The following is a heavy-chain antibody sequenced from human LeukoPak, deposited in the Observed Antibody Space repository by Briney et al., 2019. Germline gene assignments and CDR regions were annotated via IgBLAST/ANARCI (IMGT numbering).Heavy chain of an antibody. CDR2: INHSGST. V-gene: IGHV4-34*01. J-gene: IGHJ6*02. CDR3: ARGNIRGDYSPRYYYGMDV. Sequence: SETLSLTCAVYGGSFSGYYWSWIRQPPGKGLEWIGEINHSGSTNYNPSLKSRVTISVDTSKNQFSLKLSSVTAADTAVYYCARGNIRGDYSPRYYYGMDVWGQGTTVTVSS. CDR1: GGSFSGYY. D-gene: IGHD4-17*01.